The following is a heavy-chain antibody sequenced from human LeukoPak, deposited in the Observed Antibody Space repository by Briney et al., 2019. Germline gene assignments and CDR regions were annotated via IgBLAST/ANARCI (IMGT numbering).Heavy chain of an antibody. CDR2: IYPGDSDT. CDR3: ARSLRISQNRYCSGGSCSTHTIYYGVDV. V-gene: IGHV5-51*01. Sequence: GESLKICCKGSGYSFTSYWIGWVRQMPGKGLEWMGIIYPGDSDTRYCPSFQGQVTISADKSISTAYLQWSSLKASDTVMYYCARSLRISQNRYCSGGSCSTHTIYYGVDVWGKGTTVTVSS. J-gene: IGHJ6*04. D-gene: IGHD2-15*01. CDR1: GYSFTSYW.